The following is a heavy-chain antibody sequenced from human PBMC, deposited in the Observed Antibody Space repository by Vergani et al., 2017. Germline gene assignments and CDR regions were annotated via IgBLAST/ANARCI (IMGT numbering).Heavy chain of an antibody. D-gene: IGHD2-2*01. V-gene: IGHV1-46*01. CDR3: ARDRHCSSTSCYYWYAFDI. J-gene: IGHJ3*02. Sequence: VPLVQSGAEVKNPGASVKVSCKASGYTFTSYYLHWVRQAPGQGLEWMGIINPSGGSTSYAQKFQGRVTMTRDTSTSTVYMELSSLRSEDTAVYYCARDRHCSSTSCYYWYAFDIWGQGTMATVSS. CDR2: INPSGGST. CDR1: GYTFTSYY.